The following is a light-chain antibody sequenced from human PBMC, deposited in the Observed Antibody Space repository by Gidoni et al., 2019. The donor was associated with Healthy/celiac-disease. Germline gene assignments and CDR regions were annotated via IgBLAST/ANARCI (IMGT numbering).Light chain of an antibody. Sequence: DIQMTQSPSSLSASVGDRVTITCRASQSISIYLNWYQQKPGKAPKLLIYAASSLHSGVPSRFSGSGSGADITLTISSLQPEDVATYYCQQSYSTPITFGQGTRLEIK. V-gene: IGKV1-39*01. CDR2: AAS. J-gene: IGKJ5*01. CDR3: QQSYSTPIT. CDR1: QSISIY.